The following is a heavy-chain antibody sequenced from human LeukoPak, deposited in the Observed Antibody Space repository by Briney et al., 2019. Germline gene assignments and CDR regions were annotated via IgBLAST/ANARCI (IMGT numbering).Heavy chain of an antibody. CDR2: IYCSGSI. V-gene: IGHV4-39*07. Sequence: SETLSLTCTVSGGSISSSSYYWGWIRQPPGKGLEWIGSIYCSGSIYYNPSLKSRVTMSVDQSKNQFSLKLSSVTAADTAVYYCARDCTIAYDYVWGSYRYYFDYWGQGTLVTVSS. CDR3: ARDCTIAYDYVWGSYRYYFDY. CDR1: GGSISSSSYY. D-gene: IGHD3-16*02. J-gene: IGHJ4*02.